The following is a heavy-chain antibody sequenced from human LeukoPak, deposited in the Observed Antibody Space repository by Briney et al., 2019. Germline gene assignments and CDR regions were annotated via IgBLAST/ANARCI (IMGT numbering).Heavy chain of an antibody. D-gene: IGHD6-13*01. CDR3: ASSSWSRSNCFDP. Sequence: GGSLRLSCAASGFTVSSNSMTWVRQAPGKGLEWVSVIYSGGTTYYADSAKGRFPISIDNSKNTLYLQMNSLRVEDTAAYYSASSSWSRSNCFDPWGQGTLVTVSS. CDR2: IYSGGTT. CDR1: GFTVSSNS. J-gene: IGHJ5*02. V-gene: IGHV3-66*02.